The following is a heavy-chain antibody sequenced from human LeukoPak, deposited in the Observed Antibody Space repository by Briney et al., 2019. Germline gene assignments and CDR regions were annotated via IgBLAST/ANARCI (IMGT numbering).Heavy chain of an antibody. J-gene: IGHJ4*02. CDR1: GYTFTGYY. V-gene: IGHV1-2*02. CDR3: ARDPEGFWTEGDY. D-gene: IGHD3/OR15-3a*01. CDR2: INPNSGGT. Sequence: ASVKVSCKASGYTFTGYYMHWVRQAPGQGLEWMGWINPNSGGTNYAQKFQGRVTMTRDTSISTAYMELSRLRSDDTAVYYCARDPEGFWTEGDYWGQGTLVTVSS.